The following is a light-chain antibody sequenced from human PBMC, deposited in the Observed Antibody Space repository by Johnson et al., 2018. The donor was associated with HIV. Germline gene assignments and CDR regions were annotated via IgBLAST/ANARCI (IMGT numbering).Light chain of an antibody. CDR2: ENN. CDR3: GTWDSSLSAGGV. Sequence: QSVLTQPPSVSAAPGQKVTISCSGSSSNIGNNYVSWYQQLPGTAPKLLIYENNKRPSGIPDRFSGSKSGTSATLGITGLQTGDEADYYCGTWDSSLSAGGVFGTGPYVSVL. J-gene: IGLJ1*01. CDR1: SSNIGNNY. V-gene: IGLV1-51*02.